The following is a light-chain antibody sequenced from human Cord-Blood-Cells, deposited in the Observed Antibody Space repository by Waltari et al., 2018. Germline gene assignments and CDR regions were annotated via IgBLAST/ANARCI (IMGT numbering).Light chain of an antibody. CDR1: QSVLYSSNNKNY. CDR2: WAS. V-gene: IGKV4-1*01. CDR3: QQYYSTPLT. Sequence: DIVMTQSPDSLAVSLGERATINCKSSQSVLYSSNNKNYLAWYQQKPGQPPKLLIYWASTRESGVPHRFSGSGSGTDFTLTISSLQAEDVAVYYCQQYYSTPLTFGQGTKVEIK. J-gene: IGKJ1*01.